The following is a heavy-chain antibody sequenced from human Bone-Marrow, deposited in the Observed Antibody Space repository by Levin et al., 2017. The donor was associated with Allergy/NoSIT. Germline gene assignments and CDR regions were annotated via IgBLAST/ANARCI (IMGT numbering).Heavy chain of an antibody. D-gene: IGHD2-2*01. Sequence: SETLSLTCAVYGGSFSGYYWSWIRQPPGKGLEWIGEINHSGSTNYNPSLKSRVTISVDTSKNQFSLKLSSVTAADTAVYYCARGGGSSTSCYGMDVWGQGTTVTVSS. CDR3: ARGGGSSTSCYGMDV. J-gene: IGHJ6*02. CDR2: INHSGST. V-gene: IGHV4-34*01. CDR1: GGSFSGYY.